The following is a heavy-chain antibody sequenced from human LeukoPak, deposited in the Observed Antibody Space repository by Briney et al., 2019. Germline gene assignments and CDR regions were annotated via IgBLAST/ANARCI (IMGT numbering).Heavy chain of an antibody. CDR3: ARDKGRYNWHDDAFDI. CDR2: IYYSGST. CDR1: GASIRSSNNY. Sequence: SETLSLTCTVSGASIRSSNNYWGWIRQPPGKDLEWIGSIYYSGSTYYNPSLKSRVTMSVDTSKNQFSLKLISISAADTAVYYCARDKGRYNWHDDAFDIWGQGRLVTVSS. D-gene: IGHD1-20*01. V-gene: IGHV4-39*07. J-gene: IGHJ3*02.